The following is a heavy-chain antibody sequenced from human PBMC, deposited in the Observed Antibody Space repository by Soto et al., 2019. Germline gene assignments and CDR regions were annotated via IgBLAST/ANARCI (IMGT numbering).Heavy chain of an antibody. V-gene: IGHV4-61*01. J-gene: IGHJ4*02. CDR1: GGSVSSGSYY. D-gene: IGHD5-18*01. CDR2: IYYSGST. Sequence: SETLSLTCTVSGGSVSSGSYYWSWIRQPPGKGLEWIGYIYYSGSTNYNPSLKSRVNISVDTSKNQFSLKLSSVTAADTAVYYCARGERGYSYGSDYWGQGTLVTVSS. CDR3: ARGERGYSYGSDY.